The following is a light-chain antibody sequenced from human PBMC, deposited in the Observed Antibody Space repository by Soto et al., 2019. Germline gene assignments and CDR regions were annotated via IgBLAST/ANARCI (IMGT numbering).Light chain of an antibody. CDR1: QSVGSSY. V-gene: IGKV3-20*01. CDR3: QQYGSSPTT. Sequence: SLFTLAPNNTTLSPRERAPLFWGASQSVGSSYFASYQQKPGQAPRLLIDGASSRATGIPDRFSGSGSGTDFTLTISRLEPEDFAVYYCQQYGSSPTTFGQVTKVDI. J-gene: IGKJ1*01. CDR2: GAS.